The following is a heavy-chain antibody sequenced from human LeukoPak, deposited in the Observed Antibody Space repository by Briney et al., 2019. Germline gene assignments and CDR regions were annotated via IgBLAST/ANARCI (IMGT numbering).Heavy chain of an antibody. V-gene: IGHV4-4*02. CDR2: IYHLGSP. CDR1: GDSIISANW. Sequence: SGTLSLTCAVSGDSIISANWWSWLRQAPGKGLEWIGDIYHLGSPNYNPSLKSRVTISVDTSKNHFSLNLTSVTAADTAVYFCARWGPYFDHWGQGSLVIVSS. J-gene: IGHJ4*02. D-gene: IGHD7-27*01. CDR3: ARWGPYFDH.